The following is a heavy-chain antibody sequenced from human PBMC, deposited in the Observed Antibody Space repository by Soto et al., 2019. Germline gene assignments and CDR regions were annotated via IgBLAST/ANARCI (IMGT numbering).Heavy chain of an antibody. CDR2: IIPYYNTL. J-gene: IGHJ5*02. CDR1: EGTFNSYA. Sequence: QAQVVQSGAEVRKPGSSVKLSCKASEGTFNSYAIAWVRQAPGQGLEWMGGIIPYYNTLNYAQKFQDRVTITADDSTNTVYMELSSRRSDDTAVYYCASGASRWYPDSCDAWALGTLVTVSS. CDR3: ASGASRWYPDSCDA. D-gene: IGHD6-13*01. V-gene: IGHV1-69*01.